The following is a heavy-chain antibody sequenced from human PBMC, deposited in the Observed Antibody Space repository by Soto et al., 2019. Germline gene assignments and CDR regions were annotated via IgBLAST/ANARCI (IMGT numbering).Heavy chain of an antibody. D-gene: IGHD3-22*01. V-gene: IGHV4-31*03. CDR2: IYYSGST. CDR3: ARDSGDSSGYYYVDY. CDR1: GGSISSGGYY. J-gene: IGHJ4*02. Sequence: SETLSLTCTVSGGSISSGGYYWSWIRQHPGKGLEWIGYIYYSGSTYYNPSLKSRVTISVDTSKNQFSLKLSSVTAADTAVYYCARDSGDSSGYYYVDYWGQGTMVTVSS.